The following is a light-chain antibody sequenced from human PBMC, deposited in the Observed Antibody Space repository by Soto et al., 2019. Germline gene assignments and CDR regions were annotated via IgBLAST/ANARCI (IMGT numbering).Light chain of an antibody. CDR2: SNN. J-gene: IGLJ2*01. Sequence: QSVLTQPPSASGTPGQRVTIPCSGSSANIGRNIVNWYQQLPGTAPKLLIYSNNQRPSGVPDRYSGCRSGSSASLAISGLQSEDEADYYCASWDDSLNGFVVFGGGTKLTVL. V-gene: IGLV1-44*01. CDR3: ASWDDSLNGFVV. CDR1: SANIGRNI.